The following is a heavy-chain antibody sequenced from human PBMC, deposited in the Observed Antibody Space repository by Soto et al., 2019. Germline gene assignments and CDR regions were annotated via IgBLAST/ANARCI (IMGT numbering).Heavy chain of an antibody. CDR2: ISYDGSNK. J-gene: IGHJ6*02. V-gene: IGHV3-30*18. D-gene: IGHD1-1*01. Sequence: GGSLRLSCAASGFTFSSYGMHWVRQAPGKGLEWVAVISYDGSNKYYADSVKGRFTISRDNSKNTLYLQMNSLRAEDTAVYYCAKGYFLYYYYYYGMDVWGQGTTVTVSS. CDR3: AKGYFLYYYYYYGMDV. CDR1: GFTFSSYG.